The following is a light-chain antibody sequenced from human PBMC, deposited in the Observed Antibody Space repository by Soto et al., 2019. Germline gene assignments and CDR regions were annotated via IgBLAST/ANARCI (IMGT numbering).Light chain of an antibody. J-gene: IGKJ5*01. CDR3: QHHGGSPIT. V-gene: IGKV3-20*01. CDR2: GAS. CDR1: QSVYSKY. Sequence: EIVLTQSPGTLSLSPGESATLSCRASQSVYSKYLAWYQQKPGQAPRLLIYGASSRASGIPDRFSGSGSGTDFTLTISRLEPEDFAVYYCQHHGGSPITVGQGTRLESK.